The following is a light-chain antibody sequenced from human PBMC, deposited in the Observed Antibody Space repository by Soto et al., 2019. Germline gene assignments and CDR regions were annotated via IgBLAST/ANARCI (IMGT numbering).Light chain of an antibody. CDR3: SSYTSSSTLYV. V-gene: IGLV2-8*01. Sequence: QSVLTQPPSASGSPGQSVTISCTGTSSDVGGYNYVSWYQQHPGKAPKLMIYEVSKRPSGVPDRFSGSKSGNTASLTVSGLQPEDEADYYCSSYTSSSTLYVFGTGTKLTVL. J-gene: IGLJ1*01. CDR1: SSDVGGYNY. CDR2: EVS.